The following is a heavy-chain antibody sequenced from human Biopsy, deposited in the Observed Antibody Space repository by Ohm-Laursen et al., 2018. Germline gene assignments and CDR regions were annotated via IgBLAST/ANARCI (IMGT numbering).Heavy chain of an antibody. J-gene: IGHJ4*02. CDR1: GDSISGYY. V-gene: IGHV4-59*01. CDR2: ILSTGST. D-gene: IGHD1-26*01. Sequence: SETLSLTCAVSGDSISGYYWNWIRQPPGKRLEWIGYILSTGSTDYNPSLQSRVSISLDLSTDQFSLKLDSVTAADTAVYYCARVVGAATGFDSWGRGTPVIVSS. CDR3: ARVVGAATGFDS.